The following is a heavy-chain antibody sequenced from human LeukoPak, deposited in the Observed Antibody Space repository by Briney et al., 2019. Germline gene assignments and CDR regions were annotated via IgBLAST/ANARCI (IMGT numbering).Heavy chain of an antibody. Sequence: GRSLRLSCAASGFTFGSFAMHWVRQAPGQGLEWVALISYDGSNEYYADSVKGRFTISRDNAKNSLYLQMNSLRAEDTAVYYCARALTGYSAIDYWGQGTLVTVSS. J-gene: IGHJ4*02. CDR1: GFTFGSFA. CDR2: ISYDGSNE. CDR3: ARALTGYSAIDY. V-gene: IGHV3-30*03. D-gene: IGHD3-9*01.